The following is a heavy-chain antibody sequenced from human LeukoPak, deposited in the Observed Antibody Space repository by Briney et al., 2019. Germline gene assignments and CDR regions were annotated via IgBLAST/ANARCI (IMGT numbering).Heavy chain of an antibody. CDR2: IYPGESDT. CDR1: GYSFTSSW. J-gene: IGHJ4*02. Sequence: GESLKISWKGSGYSFTSSWIGWVRQMPGKGLEWMGIIYPGESDTRYSPSFQGQVTISADTSISTAYLQWSSLKASDTAMYYCARFSVGRTYYPNYWGQGTLVSVSS. D-gene: IGHD1-26*01. CDR3: ARFSVGRTYYPNY. V-gene: IGHV5-51*01.